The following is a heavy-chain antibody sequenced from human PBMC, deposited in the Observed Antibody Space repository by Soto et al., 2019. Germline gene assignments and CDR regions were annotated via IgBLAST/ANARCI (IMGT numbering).Heavy chain of an antibody. CDR1: GFNFNTHG. D-gene: IGHD3-10*01. J-gene: IGHJ4*02. CDR3: ARHYGSGSFDY. Sequence: QVQLVQSGGGVVQPGRSLRLSCTASGFNFNTHGMHWVRQAPGQGLEWVAILWYDGSHEYYADSVKGRFTISRDNSKNTLYLQMNSLRVDDTAVYYCARHYGSGSFDYWGQGALVTVSS. V-gene: IGHV3-33*01. CDR2: LWYDGSHE.